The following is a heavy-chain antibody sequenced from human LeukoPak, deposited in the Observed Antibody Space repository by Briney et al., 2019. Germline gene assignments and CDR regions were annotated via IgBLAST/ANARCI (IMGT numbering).Heavy chain of an antibody. CDR1: GGSISSGSYY. V-gene: IGHV4-61*09. J-gene: IGHJ4*02. CDR3: ARGVWGNYEDY. Sequence: SETLSLTCTVSGGSISSGSYYWSWIRQPAGKGLEWIGHIYTTGSTNYNPSLKSRVTISVDTSKTQFSLKLSSVTAADTAVYYCARGVWGNYEDYWGQGTLVTVSS. D-gene: IGHD4-11*01. CDR2: IYTTGST.